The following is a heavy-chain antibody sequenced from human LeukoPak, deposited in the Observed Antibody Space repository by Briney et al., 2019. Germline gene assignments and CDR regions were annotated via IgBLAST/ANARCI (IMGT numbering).Heavy chain of an antibody. D-gene: IGHD3-3*01. CDR2: IYTSGST. CDR3: ARTLNTIFGVADAFDI. V-gene: IGHV4-4*07. Sequence: PSETLSLTCTVSGGSISSYYWSWIRQPAGKGLEWIGRIYTSGSTNYDPSLKSRVTMSVDTSKNQFSLKLSSVTAADTAVYYCARTLNTIFGVADAFDIWGQGTMVTVSS. CDR1: GGSISSYY. J-gene: IGHJ3*02.